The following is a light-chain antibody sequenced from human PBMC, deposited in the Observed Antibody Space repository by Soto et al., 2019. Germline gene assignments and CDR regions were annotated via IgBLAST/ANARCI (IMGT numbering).Light chain of an antibody. CDR2: EVS. J-gene: IGLJ2*01. V-gene: IGLV2-14*01. CDR3: RSYTPRSTGD. Sequence: QSALTQPASVSGSTGQSITISCAGTSSDIGGYNSVSWYQQHPGKAPKVMIYEVSNQPSADSNRFSGSRSGTTASLTISGIHADEELDSYCRSYTPRSTGDVGG. CDR1: SSDIGGYNS.